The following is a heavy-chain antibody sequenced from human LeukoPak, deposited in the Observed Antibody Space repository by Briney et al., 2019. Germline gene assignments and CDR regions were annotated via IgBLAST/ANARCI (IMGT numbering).Heavy chain of an antibody. Sequence: SGGSLRLSCAASGFTFSSYAMHWVRQAPGKGLEWVAVISYDGSNKYYADSVKGRFTISRDNSKNTLYLQMNSLRAEDTAVYYCARKGCSSTSCYRVNGMDVWGQGTTVTVSS. CDR3: ARKGCSSTSCYRVNGMDV. J-gene: IGHJ6*02. CDR2: ISYDGSNK. D-gene: IGHD2-2*01. CDR1: GFTFSSYA. V-gene: IGHV3-30-3*01.